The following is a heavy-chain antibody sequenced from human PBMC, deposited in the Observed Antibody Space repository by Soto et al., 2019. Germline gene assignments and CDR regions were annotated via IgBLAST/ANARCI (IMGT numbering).Heavy chain of an antibody. CDR3: ARRDLFNWFDP. J-gene: IGHJ5*02. CDR1: GDSISIGDYY. CDR2: IYYSGST. Sequence: SETLSLTCTVSGDSISIGDYYWSWIRQPPGKGLEWIGYIYYSGSTYYNPSLKSRVTISVDTSKNQFSLKLSSVTAADTAVYYCARRDLFNWFDPRGQGTLVTVSS. V-gene: IGHV4-30-4*01.